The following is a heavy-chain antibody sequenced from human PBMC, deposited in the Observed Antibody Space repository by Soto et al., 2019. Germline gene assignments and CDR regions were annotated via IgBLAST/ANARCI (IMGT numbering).Heavy chain of an antibody. CDR2: INSDGTNA. V-gene: IGHV3-74*01. J-gene: IGHJ4*02. CDR1: GFTFSTNL. CDR3: AKAGAGVADFDY. D-gene: IGHD3-3*01. Sequence: GGSLRLSCAASGFTFSTNLMHWVRQAPGKGLVWVSRINSDGTNAAYADSVQGRLTISRDNAKNTLYLLMNSLTGEDTAVYYCAKAGAGVADFDYWGQGTLVTVSS.